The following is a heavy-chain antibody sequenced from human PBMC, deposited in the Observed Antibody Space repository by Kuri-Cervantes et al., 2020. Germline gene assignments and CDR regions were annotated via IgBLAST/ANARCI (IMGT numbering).Heavy chain of an antibody. D-gene: IGHD6-13*01. CDR1: GYTLTSYY. J-gene: IGHJ4*02. CDR3: ARSSPGIAAAGNFDY. CDR2: ISAYNGGT. Sequence: ASVKVSCKVSGYTLTSYYLHWMRQAPGQGLEWMGWISAYNGGTNYAQKLQGRVTMTTDTSTSTAYMELRSLRSDDTAVYYCARSSPGIAAAGNFDYWGQGTLVTVSS. V-gene: IGHV1-18*04.